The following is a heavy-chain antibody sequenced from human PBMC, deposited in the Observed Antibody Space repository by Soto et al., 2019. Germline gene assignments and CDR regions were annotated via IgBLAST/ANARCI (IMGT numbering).Heavy chain of an antibody. CDR3: ARALSTNIWNYYFDY. V-gene: IGHV4-30-4*01. D-gene: IGHD1-7*01. J-gene: IGHJ4*02. CDR2: IYYSGST. CDR1: GGSISSGDYY. Sequence: SETLSLTCTVSGGSISSGDYYWSWIRQPPGKGLEWIGYIYYSGSTYYNQSLKSRVTISVDTSKNQFSLKLSSVTAADTAVYYCARALSTNIWNYYFDYWGQGTLVTVSS.